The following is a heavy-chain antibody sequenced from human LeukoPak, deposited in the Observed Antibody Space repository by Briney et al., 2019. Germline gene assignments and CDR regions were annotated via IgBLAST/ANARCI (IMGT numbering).Heavy chain of an antibody. CDR3: AKDGGSSSWFTYYYYYMDV. V-gene: IGHV3-30*18. Sequence: PGRSLRLSCAASGFTFSSYGMHWVRQAPGKGLEWVAVISYDGSNKYYADSVKGRFTISRDNSKNTLYLQMNSLRAKDTAVYYCAKDGGSSSWFTYYYYYMDVWGKGTTVTVSS. D-gene: IGHD6-13*01. CDR2: ISYDGSNK. J-gene: IGHJ6*03. CDR1: GFTFSSYG.